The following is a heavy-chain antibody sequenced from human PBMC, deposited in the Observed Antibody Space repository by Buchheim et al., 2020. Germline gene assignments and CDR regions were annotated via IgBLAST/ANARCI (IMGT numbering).Heavy chain of an antibody. V-gene: IGHV3-7*01. CDR1: GFTFSGYW. D-gene: IGHD3-3*01. CDR3: ARAAPYYDFWSGYYSQYYYYYGMDV. CDR2: IKQDGSEK. J-gene: IGHJ6*02. Sequence: EVQLVESGGGLVQPGGSLRLSCAASGFTFSGYWMSWVRQAPGKGLEWVANIKQDGSEKYYVDSVKGRFTISRDNAKNSLYLQMNSLRAEDTAVYYCARAAPYYDFWSGYYSQYYYYYGMDVWGQGTT.